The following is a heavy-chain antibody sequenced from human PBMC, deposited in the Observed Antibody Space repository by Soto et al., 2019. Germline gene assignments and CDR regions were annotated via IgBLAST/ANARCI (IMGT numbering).Heavy chain of an antibody. D-gene: IGHD3-22*01. CDR2: IIPILGIA. Sequence: SVKVSCKASGGTFSSYIISWVRQAPGQGLEWMGRIIPILGIANYAQKFQGRVTITADKSTSTAYMELSSLRSEDTAVYYCARGLFDVTMMVFAPWGQGTLVTVSP. CDR1: GGTFSSYI. J-gene: IGHJ5*02. CDR3: ARGLFDVTMMVFAP. V-gene: IGHV1-69*02.